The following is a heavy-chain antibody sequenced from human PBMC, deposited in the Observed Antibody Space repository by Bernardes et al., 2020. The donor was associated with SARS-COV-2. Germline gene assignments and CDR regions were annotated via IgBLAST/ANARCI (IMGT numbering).Heavy chain of an antibody. CDR2: IKSDGSSI. Sequence: GGSLRLSCAASGFTFSSYWMHWVRQVPGKGLVWVSRIKSDGSSINYADSVKGRFTISRDNAKSTLYLQMNSLRVEDTAVYYCARGFGVIPHYYFMDVWGKGTTVTVSS. CDR3: ARGFGVIPHYYFMDV. V-gene: IGHV3-74*01. D-gene: IGHD3-3*01. CDR1: GFTFSSYW. J-gene: IGHJ6*04.